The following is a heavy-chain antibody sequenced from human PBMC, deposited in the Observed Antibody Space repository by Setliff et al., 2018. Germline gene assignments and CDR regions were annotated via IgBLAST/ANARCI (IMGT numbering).Heavy chain of an antibody. V-gene: IGHV4-39*07. Sequence: PSETLSLTCTVSGGSISSGSYYWGWIRQPAEKGLEWIGGIYRTGNTHYNPSLKSRVTISVDTSKNQFSLKLNSVTAADTAVYYCARVPRFTDTRNAFDIWGQGTMVTVSS. CDR2: IYRTGNT. CDR3: ARVPRFTDTRNAFDI. CDR1: GGSISSGSYY. J-gene: IGHJ3*02. D-gene: IGHD5-18*01.